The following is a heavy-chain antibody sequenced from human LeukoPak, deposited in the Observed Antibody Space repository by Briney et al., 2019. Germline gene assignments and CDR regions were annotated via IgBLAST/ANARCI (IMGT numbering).Heavy chain of an antibody. D-gene: IGHD4-17*01. CDR2: IWYDGSNK. J-gene: IGHJ3*02. CDR3: AKDYGGYHINDAFDI. Sequence: GGSLRLSCAAPGFTFSSYGMHWVRQAPGKGLEWVAVIWYDGSNKYYADSVKGRFTISRDNSKNTLYLQMNSLRAEDTAVYYCAKDYGGYHINDAFDIWGQGTMVTVSS. CDR1: GFTFSSYG. V-gene: IGHV3-33*06.